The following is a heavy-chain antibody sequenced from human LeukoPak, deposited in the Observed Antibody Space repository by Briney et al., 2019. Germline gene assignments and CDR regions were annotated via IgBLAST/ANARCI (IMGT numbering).Heavy chain of an antibody. J-gene: IGHJ4*02. Sequence: GGSLTLSCAASGVTFSSCGMSWGRQAQGQGLELDSAVSGSDGSTYYEDSVKSWFTISRDKSKNTLCLQMTSLRAEDTAVYYCASYSGSYGNKQFDYWGQGTLVTVSS. V-gene: IGHV3-23*01. D-gene: IGHD1-26*01. CDR3: ASYSGSYGNKQFDY. CDR2: VSGSDGST. CDR1: GVTFSSCG.